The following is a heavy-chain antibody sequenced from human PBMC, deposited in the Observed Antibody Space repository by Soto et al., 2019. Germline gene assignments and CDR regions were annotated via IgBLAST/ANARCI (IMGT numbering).Heavy chain of an antibody. CDR1: GFTFSSYG. Sequence: QVQLVESGGGVVQPGRSLRLSCAASGFTFSSYGMHWVRQAPGKGLEWVAVIWYDGSNKYYADSVKGRFTISRDNSKNTLYLKMNGLRAEDTAVYYCARQRDGYKGEFDYWGQGTLVTVSS. V-gene: IGHV3-33*01. CDR3: ARQRDGYKGEFDY. J-gene: IGHJ4*02. D-gene: IGHD5-12*01. CDR2: IWYDGSNK.